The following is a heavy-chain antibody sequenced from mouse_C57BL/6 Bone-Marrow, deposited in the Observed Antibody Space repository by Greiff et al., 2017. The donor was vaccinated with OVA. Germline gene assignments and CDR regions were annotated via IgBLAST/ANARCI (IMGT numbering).Heavy chain of an antibody. V-gene: IGHV14-4*01. CDR3: TFYGNYSAGFAY. Sequence: VQLQQSGAELVRPGASVKLSCTASGFNIKDDYMHWVKQRPEQGLEWIGWIDPENGDTEYASKFQGKATITADTSSNTAYLQLSSLTSEDTAVYYCTFYGNYSAGFAYWGQGTLVTVSA. J-gene: IGHJ3*01. CDR1: GFNIKDDY. D-gene: IGHD2-1*01. CDR2: IDPENGDT.